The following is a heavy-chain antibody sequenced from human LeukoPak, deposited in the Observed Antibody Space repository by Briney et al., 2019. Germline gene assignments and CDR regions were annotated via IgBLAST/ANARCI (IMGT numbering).Heavy chain of an antibody. Sequence: ASVKVSCKASGYTFTGYYMHWVRQAPGQGLEWMGWINPNSGGTSYAQKFQGRVTMTRDTSISTAYMELSRLRSDDTAVYYCARAGIAAAAPPAPFDYWGQGTLVTVSS. CDR1: GYTFTGYY. D-gene: IGHD6-13*01. J-gene: IGHJ4*02. V-gene: IGHV1-2*02. CDR2: INPNSGGT. CDR3: ARAGIAAAAPPAPFDY.